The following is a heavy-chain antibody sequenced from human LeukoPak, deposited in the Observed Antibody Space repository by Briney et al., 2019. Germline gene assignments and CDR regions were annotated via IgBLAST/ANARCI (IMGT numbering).Heavy chain of an antibody. Sequence: KESGPTLVKPTQTLTLTCTFSGFSLSTSGVGVGWIRQPPGKALEWLALIYWNDDKRYSPSLKSRLTIPKDTSKNQVVLTMTNMDPVDTATYYCAHRLDLPLETYYDFWSGYYAAFDYWGQGTLVTVSS. D-gene: IGHD3-3*01. CDR1: GFSLSTSGVG. V-gene: IGHV2-5*01. CDR3: AHRLDLPLETYYDFWSGYYAAFDY. CDR2: IYWNDDK. J-gene: IGHJ4*02.